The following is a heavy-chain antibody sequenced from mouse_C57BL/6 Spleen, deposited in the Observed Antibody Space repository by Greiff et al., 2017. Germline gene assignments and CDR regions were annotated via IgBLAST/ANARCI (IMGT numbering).Heavy chain of an antibody. CDR2: ISNLAYSI. V-gene: IGHV5-15*04. J-gene: IGHJ1*03. D-gene: IGHD1-1*01. CDR3: ARRSYGSSYGDWYFDV. CDR1: GFTFSDYG. Sequence: DVQLVESGGGLVQPGGSLKLSCAASGFTFSDYGMAWVRQAPRKGPEWVAFISNLAYSIYYADTVTGRFTISRENAKNTLYLEMSSLRSEDTAMYYCARRSYGSSYGDWYFDVWGTGTTVTVSS.